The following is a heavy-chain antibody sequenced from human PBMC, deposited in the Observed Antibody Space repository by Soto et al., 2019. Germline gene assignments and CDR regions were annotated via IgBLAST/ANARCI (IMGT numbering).Heavy chain of an antibody. CDR3: ARGGDYYGSGVNGPYYYYGMDI. CDR1: GGSISSGGYY. CDR2: IYYSGST. D-gene: IGHD3-10*01. Sequence: SETLSLTCTVSGGSISSGGYYWSWIRQHPGKGLEWIGYIYYSGSTYYNPSLKSRVTISVDTSKNQFSPKLSSVTAADTAVYYCARGGDYYGSGVNGPYYYYGMDIWGQGTTVTVSS. V-gene: IGHV4-31*03. J-gene: IGHJ6*02.